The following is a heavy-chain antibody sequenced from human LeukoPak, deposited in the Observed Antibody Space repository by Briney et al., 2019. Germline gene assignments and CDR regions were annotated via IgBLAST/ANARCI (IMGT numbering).Heavy chain of an antibody. Sequence: GGSLRLSCAASGFTFRSYWMHWARQGPGKGLVWVSRVNGDGTITDYADSVKGRFTISRDNAKNTLYLQMSSLRVEDTSVYYCVRENWGIDYWGQGTQVTVSS. CDR1: GFTFRSYW. CDR3: VRENWGIDY. J-gene: IGHJ4*02. V-gene: IGHV3-74*01. CDR2: VNGDGTIT. D-gene: IGHD7-27*01.